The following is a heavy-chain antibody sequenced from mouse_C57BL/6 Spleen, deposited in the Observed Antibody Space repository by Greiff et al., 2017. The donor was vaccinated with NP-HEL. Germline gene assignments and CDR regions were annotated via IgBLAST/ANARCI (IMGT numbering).Heavy chain of an antibody. J-gene: IGHJ2*01. V-gene: IGHV5-4*01. CDR3: ARDKDWSFDY. D-gene: IGHD4-1*01. CDR1: GFTFSSYA. CDR2: ISDGGSYT. Sequence: EVKVVESGGGLVKPGGSLKLSCAASGFTFSSYAMSWVRQTPEKRLEWVATISDGGSYTYYPDNVKGRFTISRDNAKNNLYLERSHLKSEDTAMYYCARDKDWSFDYWGQGTTLTVSS.